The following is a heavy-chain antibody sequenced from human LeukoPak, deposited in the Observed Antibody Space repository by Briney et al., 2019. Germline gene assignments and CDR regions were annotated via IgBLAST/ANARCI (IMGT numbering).Heavy chain of an antibody. Sequence: GGSLRLSCAASGFTFSSYEMNWVRQAPGKGLEWVSYISSSGTTIYYADSVKGRFTISRDNSKNTLYLQMNSLRAEDTAVYYCARDRYCSGGSCYPFRYFQHWGQGTLVTVSS. D-gene: IGHD2-15*01. CDR1: GFTFSSYE. J-gene: IGHJ1*01. V-gene: IGHV3-48*03. CDR3: ARDRYCSGGSCYPFRYFQH. CDR2: ISSSGTTI.